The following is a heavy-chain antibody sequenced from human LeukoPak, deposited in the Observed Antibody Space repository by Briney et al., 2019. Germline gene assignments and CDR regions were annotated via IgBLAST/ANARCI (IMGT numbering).Heavy chain of an antibody. CDR3: ARGTPHSSFDY. CDR2: ISTSSTYI. CDR1: GFIFSNYN. V-gene: IGHV3-21*01. Sequence: GGSLRLSCAASGFIFSNYNMNWVRQAAGKGLEWVSSISTSSTYIYYADSVKGRFTISRDSAKNSLYLQMNSLRADDTAVYYCARGTPHSSFDYWGQGTLVTVSS. D-gene: IGHD5-18*01. J-gene: IGHJ4*02.